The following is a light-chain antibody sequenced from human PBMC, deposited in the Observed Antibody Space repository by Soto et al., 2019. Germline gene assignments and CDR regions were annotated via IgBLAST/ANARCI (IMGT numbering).Light chain of an antibody. J-gene: IGKJ5*01. CDR3: QQRNNWPIT. V-gene: IGKV3-11*01. Sequence: EIVLTHSPASLSLSPGERATLSCRASQSVDSYLVWYQQKPGQAPSLLIFGASNRATGIPARFSGSGSGTDFTLTINSLEPEDFAVYYCQQRNNWPITFGQGTRLEI. CDR2: GAS. CDR1: QSVDSY.